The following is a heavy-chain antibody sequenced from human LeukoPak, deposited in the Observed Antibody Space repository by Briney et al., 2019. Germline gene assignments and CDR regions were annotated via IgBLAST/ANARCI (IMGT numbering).Heavy chain of an antibody. V-gene: IGHV3-21*01. CDR2: ISSSSSYI. CDR3: ARAGYDILTGYYSSVY. Sequence: GGSLRLSCAASGFTFSSYSMYWVRQAPGKGLEWVSSISSSSSYIYYADSVKGRFTISRDNAKNSLYLQMNSLRAEDTAVYYCARAGYDILTGYYSSVYWGQGTLVTVSS. D-gene: IGHD3-9*01. CDR1: GFTFSSYS. J-gene: IGHJ4*02.